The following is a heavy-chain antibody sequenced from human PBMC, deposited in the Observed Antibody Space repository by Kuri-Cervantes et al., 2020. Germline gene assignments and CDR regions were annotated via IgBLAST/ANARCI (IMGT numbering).Heavy chain of an antibody. J-gene: IGHJ4*02. CDR3: AREAFYCDDY. CDR2: ISWNSGSI. D-gene: IGHD2-21*02. Sequence: GGSLRLSCAASGFTFSSYSMNWVRQAPGKGLEWVSGISWNSGSIGYADSVKGRFTVSRDNAKNSLFLQMNSLRAEDTAVYYCAREAFYCDDYWGQGTLVTVSS. CDR1: GFTFSSYS. V-gene: IGHV3-48*04.